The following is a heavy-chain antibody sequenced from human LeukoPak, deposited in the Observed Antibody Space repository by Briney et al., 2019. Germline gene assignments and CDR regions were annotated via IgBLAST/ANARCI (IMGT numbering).Heavy chain of an antibody. CDR1: GFTFSSYA. CDR3: AKGPSSGWYYFDY. Sequence: GRSLRLSCAASGFTFSSYAMSWVRQAPGKGLEWVSAISGSGGSTYYADSVKGRFTISRDNSKNTLYLQMNSLRAEDTAVYYCAKGPSSGWYYFDYWGQGTLVTVSS. D-gene: IGHD6-19*01. CDR2: ISGSGGST. V-gene: IGHV3-23*01. J-gene: IGHJ4*02.